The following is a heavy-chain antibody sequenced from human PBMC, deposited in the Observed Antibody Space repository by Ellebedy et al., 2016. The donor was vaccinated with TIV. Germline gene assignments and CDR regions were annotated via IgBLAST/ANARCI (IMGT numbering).Heavy chain of an antibody. CDR1: GGSFGGYY. Sequence: SETLSLTCAVYGGSFGGYYWSRIRQPPGKGLEWIGEINHSGSTNYNPSLKSRVTISVDTSKNQFSLKLSSVTAADTAVYYCARHAELRYFDWSNIGHYFDYWGQGTLVTVSS. V-gene: IGHV4-34*01. D-gene: IGHD3-9*01. CDR3: ARHAELRYFDWSNIGHYFDY. CDR2: INHSGST. J-gene: IGHJ4*02.